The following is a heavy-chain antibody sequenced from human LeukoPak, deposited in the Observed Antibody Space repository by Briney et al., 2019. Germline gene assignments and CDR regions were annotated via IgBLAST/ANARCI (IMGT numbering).Heavy chain of an antibody. CDR3: ARDRQNKDFWSGGDY. CDR2: IIPIFHTP. V-gene: IGHV1-69*05. J-gene: IGHJ4*02. D-gene: IGHD3-3*01. Sequence: ASVKVSCKASGGTFSSYGISWVRQAPGQGLEWMGGIIPIFHTPHYAQKFRGKVTITTDESANTAFMELSSLRSEDTAVYYCARDRQNKDFWSGGDYWGQGTLVTVSS. CDR1: GGTFSSYG.